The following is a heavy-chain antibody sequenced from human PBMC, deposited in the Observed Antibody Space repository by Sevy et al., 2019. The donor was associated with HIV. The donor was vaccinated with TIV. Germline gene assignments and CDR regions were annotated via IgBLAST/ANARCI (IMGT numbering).Heavy chain of an antibody. CDR3: TTDGPYSRGHNCQH. CDR1: GITFSNLW. D-gene: IGHD6-19*01. CDR2: IKSNVHGGTT. J-gene: IGHJ1*01. Sequence: GGSLRLSCEVSGITFSNLWMTWVRQVPGKGLEWVGRIKSNVHGGTTEYPAPVKGRFTISRDDSKNTLFLEMNSLKTDDTVFYYCTTDGPYSRGHNCQHWGQGTLVTVSS. V-gene: IGHV3-15*01.